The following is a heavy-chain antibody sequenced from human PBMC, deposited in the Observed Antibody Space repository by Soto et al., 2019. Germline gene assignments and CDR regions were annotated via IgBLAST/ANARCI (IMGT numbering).Heavy chain of an antibody. V-gene: IGHV1-69*13. CDR1: GGTFSSYA. CDR3: ASSPYNSSLFVLASDS. Sequence: ASVKVSCKASGGTFSSYAINWVRQAPGQGLEWMGGIVPIFGTAKYAQKFQGRVTIAADESTSAAYMELTSLRSEDTAMYYCASSPYNSSLFVLASDSWGQGTLVTVSS. CDR2: IVPIFGTA. D-gene: IGHD6-6*01. J-gene: IGHJ4*02.